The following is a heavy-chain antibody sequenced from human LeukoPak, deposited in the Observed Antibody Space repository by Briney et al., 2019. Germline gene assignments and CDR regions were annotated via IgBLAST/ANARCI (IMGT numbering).Heavy chain of an antibody. Sequence: SETLSLTCTVSGGSISSSSYYWGWIRQPPGKGLEWIGSIYYSGSTYYNPSLKSRVTISVDTSKNQFSLKLSSVTAADTAVYYCARAGPGHYDYVWGSYRFDFDYWGQGTLVTVSS. CDR3: ARAGPGHYDYVWGSYRFDFDY. J-gene: IGHJ4*02. V-gene: IGHV4-39*07. CDR2: IYYSGST. D-gene: IGHD3-16*02. CDR1: GGSISSSSYY.